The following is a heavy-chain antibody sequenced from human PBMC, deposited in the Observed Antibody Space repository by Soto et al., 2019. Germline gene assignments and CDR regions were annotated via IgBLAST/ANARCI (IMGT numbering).Heavy chain of an antibody. CDR3: ARIASGTTLDYYYYMDV. CDR1: GFTFSSYW. Sequence: GWSLRLSCAASGFTFSSYWMHWVRQAPGKGLVWVSRINSDGSSTGYADSVKGRFTISRDNAKNTLYLQMNSLRAEDTAVYYCARIASGTTLDYYYYMDVWGKGTTVTVSS. V-gene: IGHV3-74*01. D-gene: IGHD1-7*01. CDR2: INSDGSST. J-gene: IGHJ6*03.